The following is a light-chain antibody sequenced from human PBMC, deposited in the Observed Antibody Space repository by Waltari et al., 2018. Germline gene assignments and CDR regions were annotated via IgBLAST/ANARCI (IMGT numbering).Light chain of an antibody. V-gene: IGKV1-27*01. CDR3: QQDYSVPLT. Sequence: DIQMTQSPSSLSASIGDRVTVTCRASQVINKELNWYQQKPGKAPALLIYAASSLQTGVSSRFGGSGSGTDFTLIISSLQPEDVATYYCQQDYSVPLTFGGGTKVEI. CDR1: QVINKE. CDR2: AAS. J-gene: IGKJ4*01.